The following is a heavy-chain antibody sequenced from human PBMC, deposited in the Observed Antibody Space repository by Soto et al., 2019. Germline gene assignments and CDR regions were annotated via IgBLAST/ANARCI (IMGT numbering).Heavy chain of an antibody. CDR3: ARLSVVVGQHYYYYYGMDV. Sequence: HPGGSLRLSCAASGFTFSSYGMHWVRQAPGKGLEWVAVISYDGSNKYYADSVKGRFTISRDNSKNTLYLQMNSLRAEDTAVYYCARLSVVVGQHYYYYYGMDVWGQGTTVTVSS. CDR1: GFTFSSYG. D-gene: IGHD2-15*01. V-gene: IGHV3-30*03. J-gene: IGHJ6*02. CDR2: ISYDGSNK.